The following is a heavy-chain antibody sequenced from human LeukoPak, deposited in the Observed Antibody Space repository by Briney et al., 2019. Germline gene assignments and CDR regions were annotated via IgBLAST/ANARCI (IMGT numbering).Heavy chain of an antibody. CDR2: ISTSSTT. V-gene: IGHV3-48*01. D-gene: IGHD6-19*01. CDR3: ARGVWAGSGWFLSFDY. Sequence: GGSLRLSCAASGFTFSSYSMNWVRQAPGKGLEWISYISTSSTTYYADSVKGRFTISRDNGKNSLYLQMNSLRAEDTAVYYCARGVWAGSGWFLSFDYWGQGNLVTVSS. CDR1: GFTFSSYS. J-gene: IGHJ4*02.